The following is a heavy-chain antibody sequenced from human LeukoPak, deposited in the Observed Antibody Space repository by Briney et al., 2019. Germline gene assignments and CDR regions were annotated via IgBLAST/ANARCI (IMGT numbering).Heavy chain of an antibody. Sequence: TTSETLSLTCTVSGGSITSGGYYWSWIRQHPGKGLEWIGYMFSSGTTFYNPSLRSRVTISGDTSKNQFSLSLTSVTTADTAVYYCVADGRYVDYWGQGTLVTVSS. V-gene: IGHV4-31*03. J-gene: IGHJ4*02. CDR3: VADGRYVDY. CDR1: GGSITSGGYY. D-gene: IGHD4-17*01. CDR2: MFSSGTT.